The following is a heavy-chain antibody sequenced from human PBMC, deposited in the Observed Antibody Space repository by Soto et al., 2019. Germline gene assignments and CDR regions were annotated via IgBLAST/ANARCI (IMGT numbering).Heavy chain of an antibody. CDR3: ARVARYYYDSSGYQEVNYYYYGMDV. J-gene: IGHJ6*02. CDR2: IIPIFGTA. CDR1: GGTFSSYA. V-gene: IGHV1-69*01. D-gene: IGHD3-22*01. Sequence: QVQLVQSGAEVKKPGSSVKVSCKASGGTFSSYAISWVRQAPGQGLEWMGGIIPIFGTANYAEKFQGRVRIAADESTSTAYMELSSLRSEDTAVYYCARVARYYYDSSGYQEVNYYYYGMDVWGQGTTVTVSS.